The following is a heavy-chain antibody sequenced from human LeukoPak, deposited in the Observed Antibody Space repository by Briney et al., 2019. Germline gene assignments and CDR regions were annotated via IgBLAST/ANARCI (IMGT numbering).Heavy chain of an antibody. CDR1: GGSISSYY. D-gene: IGHD3-3*01. V-gene: IGHV4-4*07. J-gene: IGHJ4*02. CDR3: ASGYDFWSGYYFDY. Sequence: PSETLSLTCTVSGGSISSYYWSWIRQPAGKGLEWIGRIYTSGSTNYNPSLKSRVTMSVDTSKNQFSLKLSSVTAADTAVYYCASGYDFWSGYYFDYWGQGTLVTVSS. CDR2: IYTSGST.